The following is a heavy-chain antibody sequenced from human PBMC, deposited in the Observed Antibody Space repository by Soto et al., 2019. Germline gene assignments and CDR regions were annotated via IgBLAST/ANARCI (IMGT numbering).Heavy chain of an antibody. CDR3: AIGSGSPDEDFDY. CDR1: GGTFSSYP. Sequence: QVQLVQSGAEVKKPGSSVKVSCKASGGTFSSYPISWVRQAPGQGLAWMGRIIPILGIANYAQKFQGRVTITADKSTSTAYMELSSLRSEDTAVYYCAIGSGSPDEDFDYWGQGTLVTVSS. J-gene: IGHJ4*02. CDR2: IIPILGIA. D-gene: IGHD3-10*01. V-gene: IGHV1-69*02.